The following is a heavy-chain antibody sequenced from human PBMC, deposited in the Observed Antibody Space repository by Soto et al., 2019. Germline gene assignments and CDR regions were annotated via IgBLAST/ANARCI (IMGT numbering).Heavy chain of an antibody. CDR1: GYTFTSYG. CDR3: ARVFRLRNHRPRRSTPDY. Sequence: GAAVKLSCKASGYTFTSYGISWVRQAPGQGLEWMGWISAYNGNTNYAQKLQGRVTMTTDTSTSTAYMELRSLRSDDTAVYYCARVFRLRNHRPRRSTPDYWAQGTL. CDR2: ISAYNGNT. D-gene: IGHD6-6*01. J-gene: IGHJ4*02. V-gene: IGHV1-18*01.